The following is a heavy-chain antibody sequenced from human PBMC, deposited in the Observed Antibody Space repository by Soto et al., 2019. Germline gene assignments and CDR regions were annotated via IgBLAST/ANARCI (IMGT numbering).Heavy chain of an antibody. CDR1: GFTFSSYS. CDR3: ARDDSSSSPQQFDY. D-gene: IGHD6-6*01. Sequence: GGSLRLSCAASGFTFSSYSMNWVRQAPGKGLEWVSSISSSSSYIYYADSVKGRFTISRDNAKNSLYLQMNSLRAEDTAVYYCARDDSSSSPQQFDYWGQGTLVTVSS. J-gene: IGHJ4*02. CDR2: ISSSSSYI. V-gene: IGHV3-21*01.